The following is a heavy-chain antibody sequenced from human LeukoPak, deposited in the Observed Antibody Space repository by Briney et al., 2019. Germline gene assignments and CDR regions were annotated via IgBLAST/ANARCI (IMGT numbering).Heavy chain of an antibody. CDR3: ARDPASDSGTWSKYYFDY. Sequence: PGRSLRLSCAASGFTYSSYGMHWVRQAPGKGLEWVAAIWFDGSHKFYADSMEGRFSISRDNSKNTLSLQMNGLRAEDTAVYYCARDPASDSGTWSKYYFDYWGQGTLVTVSS. D-gene: IGHD6-13*01. CDR1: GFTYSSYG. J-gene: IGHJ4*02. V-gene: IGHV3-33*01. CDR2: IWFDGSHK.